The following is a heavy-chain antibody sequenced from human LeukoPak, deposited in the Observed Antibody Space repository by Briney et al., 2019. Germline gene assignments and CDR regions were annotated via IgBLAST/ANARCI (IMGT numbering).Heavy chain of an antibody. Sequence: GGSLRLSCAASGFTFSSYGMHWVRQAPGKGLEWVAFIRYDGSNKYFADSVKGRFTTSRDNSKNALYLQMNNLRAEDTAVYYCAKDRSGSYFWGFDYWGQGTLVTISS. V-gene: IGHV3-30*02. CDR1: GFTFSSYG. D-gene: IGHD1-26*01. CDR2: IRYDGSNK. CDR3: AKDRSGSYFWGFDY. J-gene: IGHJ4*02.